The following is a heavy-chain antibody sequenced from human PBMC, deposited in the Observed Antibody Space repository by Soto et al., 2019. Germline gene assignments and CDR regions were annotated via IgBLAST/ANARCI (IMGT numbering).Heavy chain of an antibody. Sequence: VGSLRLSCAASGFTFLNVWLSWVRQGPGKGLEWLGQIKSRTENETTDYASPARGRFIISRDDSKNMLYLQLNSLKSEDTGVYYGVTVLPDDNSWFYYWGQVT. V-gene: IGHV3-15*01. D-gene: IGHD4-4*01. J-gene: IGHJ4*03. CDR1: GFTFLNVW. CDR2: IKSRTENETT. CDR3: VTVLPDDNSWFYY.